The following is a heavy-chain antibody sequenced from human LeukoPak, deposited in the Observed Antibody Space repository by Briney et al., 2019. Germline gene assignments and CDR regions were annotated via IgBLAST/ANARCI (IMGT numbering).Heavy chain of an antibody. J-gene: IGHJ4*02. D-gene: IGHD3-10*01. CDR1: GGSISSHY. Sequence: SETLSLTCTVSGGSISSHYRSWIRQPPGKGLEWIGYIYYSGSTNYNPSLKSRVTISVDTSKNQFSLKLSSVTAADTAVYYCARSLPLWFGAHFDYWGQGTLVTVSS. CDR3: ARSLPLWFGAHFDY. CDR2: IYYSGST. V-gene: IGHV4-59*11.